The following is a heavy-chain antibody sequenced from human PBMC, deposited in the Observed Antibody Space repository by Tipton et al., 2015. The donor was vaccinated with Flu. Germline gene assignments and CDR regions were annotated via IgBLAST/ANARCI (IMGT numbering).Heavy chain of an antibody. CDR1: GGSISSSSYF. D-gene: IGHD6-6*01. Sequence: TLSFTCTVSGGSISSSSYFWGWIRQPPEKGLEWIGTIYYSGSTYYNPSLKSRVTISVDTSKSQFSLKLSSVTAADTAVYYCARRLGAARPFDYWGQGTLVTVSS. V-gene: IGHV4-39*01. CDR2: IYYSGST. CDR3: ARRLGAARPFDY. J-gene: IGHJ4*02.